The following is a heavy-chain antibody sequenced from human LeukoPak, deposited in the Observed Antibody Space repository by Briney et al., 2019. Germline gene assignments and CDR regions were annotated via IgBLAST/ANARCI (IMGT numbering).Heavy chain of an antibody. CDR1: GFTFSGFS. CDR3: ARAGSHWHYVY. J-gene: IGHJ4*02. Sequence: GGSLRLSCAASGFTFSGFSMSWVRQSPTKGLEWVANIKQDGSERYYVHSVKGRFTISRDNAKNSLSLQMNNLRVEDTAVYYCARAGSHWHYVYWGQGTVVTVSS. CDR2: IKQDGSER. D-gene: IGHD3-10*01. V-gene: IGHV3-7*01.